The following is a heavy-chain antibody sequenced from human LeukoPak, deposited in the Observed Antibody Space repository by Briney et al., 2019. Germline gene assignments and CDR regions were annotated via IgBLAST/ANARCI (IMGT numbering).Heavy chain of an antibody. D-gene: IGHD6-19*01. CDR2: TYYRSKWYN. CDR3: ARGGYSSGWYQARDAFDI. J-gene: IGHJ3*02. CDR1: GDSVSSNSAA. V-gene: IGHV6-1*01. Sequence: SQTLSLTCAISGDSVSSNSAAWNWIRQSPSRGLEWLGRTYYRSKWYNDYAVSVKSRITINPDTSKNQFSLQLNSVTPEDTAVYYCARGGYSSGWYQARDAFDIWGQGTMVTVSS.